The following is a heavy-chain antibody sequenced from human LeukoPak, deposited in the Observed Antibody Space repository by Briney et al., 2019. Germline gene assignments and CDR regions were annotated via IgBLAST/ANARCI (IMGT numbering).Heavy chain of an antibody. D-gene: IGHD3-3*01. CDR1: GFTFSSYA. V-gene: IGHV3-64D*06. J-gene: IGHJ5*02. Sequence: GGSLRLSCSASGFTFSSYAMHWVRQAPGKGLEYVSAISSNGGDTYYANSVKDRFSISRDNSKSTLYLRMSSLRAEDTAVYYCAREVGYDFWNRGFDPWGQGTLVTVSS. CDR3: AREVGYDFWNRGFDP. CDR2: ISSNGGDT.